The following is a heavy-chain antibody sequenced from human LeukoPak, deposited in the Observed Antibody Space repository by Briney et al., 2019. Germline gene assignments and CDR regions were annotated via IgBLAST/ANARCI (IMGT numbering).Heavy chain of an antibody. CDR3: ARELAYYYGSGLDV. CDR1: GFLFSSYS. CDR2: ISSRSSPI. J-gene: IGHJ6*02. D-gene: IGHD3-10*01. Sequence: GGSLRLSCAASGFLFSSYSMSWVRQAPGKGPEWVASISSRSSPIYYADSVKGRFTISRDNAKNSLYLQMNSLRAEDTAVYYCARELAYYYGSGLDVWGQGTTVTVSS. V-gene: IGHV3-48*01.